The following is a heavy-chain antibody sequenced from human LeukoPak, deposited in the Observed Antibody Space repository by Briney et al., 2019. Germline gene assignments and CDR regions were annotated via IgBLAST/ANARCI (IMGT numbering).Heavy chain of an antibody. V-gene: IGHV1-2*02. CDR1: GYTFTGYY. CDR3: SRENYYYEY. Sequence: SSVTVSCKASGYTFTGYYMQWVRQAPGQGLEWMGWINPNSGRTNYAQKFQGRVTMTRDKSINTAYMELSSLRSDDTAVYYCSRENYYYEYWGQGTLVTVSS. CDR2: INPNSGRT. J-gene: IGHJ4*02. D-gene: IGHD1-7*01.